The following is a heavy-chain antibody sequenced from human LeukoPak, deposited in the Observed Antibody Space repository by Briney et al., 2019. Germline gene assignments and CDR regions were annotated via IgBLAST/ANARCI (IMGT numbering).Heavy chain of an antibody. CDR1: GFTFSSYA. D-gene: IGHD3-10*01. CDR2: ISGSGGGT. CDR3: AKTQTYYYGSGTPYYFDY. V-gene: IGHV3-23*01. J-gene: IGHJ4*02. Sequence: GGSLRLSCAASGFTFSSYAMSWVRQAPGKGLEWVSAISGSGGGTYYADSVKGRFTISRDNSKNTLYLQMNSLRAEATAVYYCAKTQTYYYGSGTPYYFDYWGQGTLVTVSS.